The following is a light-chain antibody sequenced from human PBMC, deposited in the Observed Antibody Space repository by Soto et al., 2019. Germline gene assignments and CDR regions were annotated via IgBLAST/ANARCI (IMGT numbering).Light chain of an antibody. V-gene: IGLV2-8*01. CDR3: SSYAGSNNYV. CDR1: SSDVGGYNY. J-gene: IGLJ1*01. CDR2: EVS. Sequence: QSVLTQRPSASGSPGQSVTISCTGTSSDVGGYNYVSWYQPHPGKAPKLMIYEVSKRPSGVPDRFSGSKSGNTASLTVSGLQAEDEADYYCSSYAGSNNYVFGTGTKVIVL.